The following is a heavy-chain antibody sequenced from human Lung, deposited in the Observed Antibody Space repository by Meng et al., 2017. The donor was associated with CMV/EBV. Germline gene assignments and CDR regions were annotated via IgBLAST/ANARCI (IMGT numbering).Heavy chain of an antibody. D-gene: IGHD2-8*01. Sequence: ASVKVSXKTSGYSFTGYYMHWVRQAPGQGLEWMAWINPNSGTTSYAQKFQGRVTVTRDTSMSTAYMELSRLRSDDTAVYYCASGMFWTDGVCYPFRWGQGTLVTVSS. V-gene: IGHV1-2*02. CDR1: GYSFTGYY. J-gene: IGHJ1*01. CDR3: ASGMFWTDGVCYPFR. CDR2: INPNSGTT.